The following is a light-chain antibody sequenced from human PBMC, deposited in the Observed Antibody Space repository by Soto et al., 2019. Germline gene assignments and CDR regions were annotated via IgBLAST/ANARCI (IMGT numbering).Light chain of an antibody. V-gene: IGLV1-40*01. CDR2: GNS. CDR3: QSYDSSLSGYV. J-gene: IGLJ1*01. Sequence: QSVLTQPPSLSGAPGQRVTISCTGSSSNIGAGYDVHWYQQLPGTAPKLLIYGNSNRTSGVPDRLYGYKSDTSASLDITGLHAENKVDYYCQSYDSSLSGYVFGTGTKRTVL. CDR1: SSNIGAGYD.